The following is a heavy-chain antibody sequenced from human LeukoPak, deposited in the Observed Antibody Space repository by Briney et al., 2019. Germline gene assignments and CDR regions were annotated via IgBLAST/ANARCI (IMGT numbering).Heavy chain of an antibody. CDR1: GFTFSPYS. J-gene: IGHJ4*02. D-gene: IGHD6-19*01. V-gene: IGHV3-48*01. CDR2: INAHRTT. Sequence: GGSLRLSCATPGFTFSPYSINWVRQAPGKGLEWISYINAHRTTYYADSVEGRFTISRDNAKNSAYLQLNSLRVEDTAMYYCARSVEGSFDYWGQGTLVTVSS. CDR3: ARSVEGSFDY.